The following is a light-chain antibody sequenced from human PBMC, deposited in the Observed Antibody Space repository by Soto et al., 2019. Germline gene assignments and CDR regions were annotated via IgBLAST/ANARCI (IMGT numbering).Light chain of an antibody. CDR2: AAS. Sequence: DIQMTQSPSSLSASVGDRVTITCRTSQSISYYLNWYQQKPGKAPKLLIYAASSLQSGVPSRFSGRGSGTDFTLTISSLQPDDSATYYCQQSYSSPRAFGQGTKVEVK. V-gene: IGKV1-39*01. J-gene: IGKJ1*01. CDR1: QSISYY. CDR3: QQSYSSPRA.